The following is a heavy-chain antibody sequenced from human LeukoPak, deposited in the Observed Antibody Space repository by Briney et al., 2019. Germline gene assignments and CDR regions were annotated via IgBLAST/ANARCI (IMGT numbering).Heavy chain of an antibody. CDR2: ISYDVSNK. CDR3: AKSTGDYGGSGGDY. Sequence: GGSLRLSCAASGFTFSSYGMHWVRQAPGKGLEWVAVISYDVSNKYYADSVKGRFTISRDNSKNTLYLQMNSLRAEDTAVYYCAKSTGDYGGSGGDYWGQGTLVTVSS. J-gene: IGHJ4*02. CDR1: GFTFSSYG. V-gene: IGHV3-30*18. D-gene: IGHD3-16*01.